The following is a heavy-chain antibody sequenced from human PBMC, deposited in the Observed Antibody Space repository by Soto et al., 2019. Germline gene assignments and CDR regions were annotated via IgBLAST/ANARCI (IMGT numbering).Heavy chain of an antibody. CDR2: ISYDGSNK. CDR3: AKDRYCSSTSCYDPSYYYYGMDV. D-gene: IGHD2-2*01. V-gene: IGHV3-30*18. Sequence: GGSLRLSCAASGFTFSSYGMHWVRQAPGKGLEWVAVISYDGSNKYYADSVKGRFTISRDNSKNTLYLQMNSLRAEDTAVYYCAKDRYCSSTSCYDPSYYYYGMDVWGQGTTVTVSS. CDR1: GFTFSSYG. J-gene: IGHJ6*02.